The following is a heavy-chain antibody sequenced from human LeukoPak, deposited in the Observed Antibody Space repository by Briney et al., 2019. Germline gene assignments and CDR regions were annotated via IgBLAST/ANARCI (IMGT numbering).Heavy chain of an antibody. D-gene: IGHD3-22*01. Sequence: ASVKVSCKASGYTFTSYGMSWVRQAPGQGVEGMGWISAYNGNTKYAQKIQGRVTITTDTTTRKAYMELRSLRSDDTAVYYCARLGYYDREVLYWGQGTLVTVSS. J-gene: IGHJ4*02. CDR2: ISAYNGNT. CDR3: ARLGYYDREVLY. CDR1: GYTFTSYG. V-gene: IGHV1-18*01.